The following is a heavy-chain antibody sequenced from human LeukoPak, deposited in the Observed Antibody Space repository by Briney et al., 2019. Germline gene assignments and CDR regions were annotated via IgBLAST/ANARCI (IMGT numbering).Heavy chain of an antibody. CDR1: GFTFSSYA. D-gene: IGHD6-13*01. CDR3: ARAGYSSSRKTNWFDP. CDR2: ISYDGSNK. J-gene: IGHJ5*02. Sequence: GRSLRLSCAASGFTFSSYAMHWVRQAPGKGLEWVAVISYDGSNKYYADSVKGRFTISRDNSKNTLYLQMNSLRAEDTAVYYCARAGYSSSRKTNWFDPWGQGTLVTVSS. V-gene: IGHV3-30*04.